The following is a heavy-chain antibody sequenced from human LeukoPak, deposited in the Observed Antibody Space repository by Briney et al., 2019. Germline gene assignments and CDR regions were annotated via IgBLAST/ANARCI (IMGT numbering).Heavy chain of an antibody. CDR2: MNPNSGNT. V-gene: IGHV1-8*01. CDR1: GYTFTSYD. CDR3: ARRSQAGGTGIGY. D-gene: IGHD6-19*01. J-gene: IGHJ4*02. Sequence: ASVKVSCKASGYTFTSYDINWVRQATGQGLEWMGWMNPNSGNTGSAQKLQGRLTMTRNTSISTAYMELSSLRSEDTAVYYCARRSQAGGTGIGYWGQGTLVIVSS.